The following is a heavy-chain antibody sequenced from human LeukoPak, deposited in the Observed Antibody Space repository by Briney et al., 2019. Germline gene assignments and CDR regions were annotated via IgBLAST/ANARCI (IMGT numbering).Heavy chain of an antibody. CDR1: GFNFDRYT. V-gene: IGHV3-43*01. Sequence: VYLGGSLRLSCETPGFNFDRYTIHWVRQAPGKGLEWVSLAGWAGGTTFYSDSVRGRFTISRDSGRKSVYLQMNSLTTDDTAFYFCAKELDTMFFDYWGQGALVTVSS. J-gene: IGHJ4*02. CDR2: AGWAGGTT. CDR3: AKELDTMFFDY. D-gene: IGHD3-10*02.